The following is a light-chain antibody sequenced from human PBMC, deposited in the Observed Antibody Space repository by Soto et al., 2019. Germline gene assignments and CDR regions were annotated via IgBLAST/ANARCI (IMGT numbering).Light chain of an antibody. CDR1: QSVSSSY. J-gene: IGKJ1*01. V-gene: IGKV3-20*01. Sequence: EIVLTQSPGTLSLSPGERATLPCRASQSVSSSYLAWYQQKPGQAPRLLIYGASSRATGIPDRFSGSGSGTDFTLTISRLEPEDFAVYYCQQYGSSPGTFGQGTKVE. CDR3: QQYGSSPGT. CDR2: GAS.